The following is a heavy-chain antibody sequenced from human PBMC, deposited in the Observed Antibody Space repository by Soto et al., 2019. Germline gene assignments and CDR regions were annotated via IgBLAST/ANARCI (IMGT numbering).Heavy chain of an antibody. CDR3: AKDPQTMYYDYIWGSYRYDY. V-gene: IGHV3-23*01. D-gene: IGHD3-16*02. J-gene: IGHJ4*02. CDR2: ISGSGGST. CDR1: GFTFSSYA. Sequence: EVQLLESGGGLVQPGGSLRLSCAASGFTFSSYAMSWVRQAPGKGLEWVSAISGSGGSTYYADSVKGRFTNSRDNSKNTLYLQMNSLRAEDTAVYYCAKDPQTMYYDYIWGSYRYDYWGQGTLVTVSS.